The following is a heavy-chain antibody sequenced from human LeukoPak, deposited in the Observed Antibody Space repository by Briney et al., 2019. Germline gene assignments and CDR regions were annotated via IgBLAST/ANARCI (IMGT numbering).Heavy chain of an antibody. CDR2: ISYDGSNK. CDR1: GFTFSSYA. Sequence: PGGSLRLSCAASGFTFSSYAMHWVRQAPGKGLEWVAVISYDGSNKYYADSVKGRFTISRDNSKNTLYLQMNSLRAEDTAVYYCARGMEDYYDSRGHVYYYYGMDVWGQGTTVTVSS. J-gene: IGHJ6*02. D-gene: IGHD3-22*01. CDR3: ARGMEDYYDSRGHVYYYYGMDV. V-gene: IGHV3-30-3*01.